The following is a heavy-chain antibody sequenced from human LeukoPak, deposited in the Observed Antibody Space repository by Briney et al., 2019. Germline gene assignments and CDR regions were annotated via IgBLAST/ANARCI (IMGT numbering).Heavy chain of an antibody. Sequence: GGSLRLSCAASGFNFSSHWMSWVRQAPGKGLEWVANIKKDGGEIFYAGSVKGRFTIFRDNAKNALYLQMSSLRGEDTALYYCARDRRAASAPDYWGQGTLVTVSS. CDR2: IKKDGGEI. V-gene: IGHV3-7*01. J-gene: IGHJ4*02. CDR1: GFNFSSHW. CDR3: ARDRRAASAPDY. D-gene: IGHD6-13*01.